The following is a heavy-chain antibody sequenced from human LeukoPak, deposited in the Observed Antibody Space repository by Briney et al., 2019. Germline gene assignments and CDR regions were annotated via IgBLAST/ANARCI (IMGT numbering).Heavy chain of an antibody. CDR1: GGSFSGYY. J-gene: IGHJ4*02. V-gene: IGHV4-34*01. Sequence: SETLSLTCAVYGGSFSGYYWRWIRQPPGKGLEWIGEINHSGSTNYNPSLKSRVTISVDTSKNQFSLKLSSVTAADTAVYYCARWGSGWYYFDYWGQGTLVTVSS. CDR2: INHSGST. D-gene: IGHD6-19*01. CDR3: ARWGSGWYYFDY.